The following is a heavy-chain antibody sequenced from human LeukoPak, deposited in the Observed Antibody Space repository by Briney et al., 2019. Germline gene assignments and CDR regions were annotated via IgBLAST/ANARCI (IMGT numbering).Heavy chain of an antibody. J-gene: IGHJ4*02. V-gene: IGHV3-23*01. Sequence: GRSLRLSCAASGFTFSSYGMRWVRQAAGKGLEWVSVINDGGGSTYYADSVKGRFTISRDNSKNMLYLQMNSLRAEDTAVYYCAKDVSGYSSGWGFFDYWGQGTLVTVSS. CDR1: GFTFSSYG. CDR2: INDGGGST. D-gene: IGHD6-19*01. CDR3: AKDVSGYSSGWGFFDY.